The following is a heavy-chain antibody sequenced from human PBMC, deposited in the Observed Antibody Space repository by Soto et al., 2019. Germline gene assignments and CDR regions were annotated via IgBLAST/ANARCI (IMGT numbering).Heavy chain of an antibody. CDR3: TTAGHCCGGSCQKGDYYYGMDV. CDR1: GFTFSNAW. Sequence: PGGSLRLSCAASGFTFSNAWMSWVRQAPGKGLEWVGRIKSKTDGGTTDYAAPVKGRFTISRDDSKNTLYLQMNSLKTEDTAVDYCTTAGHCCGGSCQKGDYYYGMDVWGQGTTVPISS. J-gene: IGHJ6*02. V-gene: IGHV3-15*01. CDR2: IKSKTDGGTT. D-gene: IGHD2-15*01.